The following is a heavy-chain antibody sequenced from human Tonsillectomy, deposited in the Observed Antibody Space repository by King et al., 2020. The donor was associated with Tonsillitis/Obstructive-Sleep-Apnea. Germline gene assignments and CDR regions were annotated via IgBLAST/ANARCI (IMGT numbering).Heavy chain of an antibody. V-gene: IGHV1-18*01. CDR1: GYTFTSYV. CDR2: ISAYNGNT. J-gene: IGHJ4*02. D-gene: IGHD3-3*01. CDR3: ARDQTDSYYDFWTGFYTYFDY. Sequence: VQLVESGAEVKKPGASVTVSCTASGYTFTSYVISWVRQAPGQGLEWMGWISAYNGNTNYAQKLQGRVTMTTDTSTSTAYMELRSLRSDDTAVYYCARDQTDSYYDFWTGFYTYFDYWGQGTLVTVSS.